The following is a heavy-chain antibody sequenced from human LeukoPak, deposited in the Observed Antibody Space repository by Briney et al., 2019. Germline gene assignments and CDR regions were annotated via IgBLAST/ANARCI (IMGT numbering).Heavy chain of an antibody. J-gene: IGHJ5*02. CDR3: ARRKRGYSYGRYWFDP. CDR1: GGSISSSGYY. CDR2: INHSGST. D-gene: IGHD5-18*01. Sequence: SETLSLTCIVSGGSISSSGYYWSWIRQPPGKGLEWIGEINHSGSTNYNPSLKSRVTISVDTSKNQFSLKLSSVTAADTAVYYCARRKRGYSYGRYWFDPWGQGTLVTVSS. V-gene: IGHV4-39*07.